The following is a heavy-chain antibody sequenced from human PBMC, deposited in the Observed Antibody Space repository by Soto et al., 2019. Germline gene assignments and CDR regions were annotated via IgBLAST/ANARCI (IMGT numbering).Heavy chain of an antibody. CDR3: AKDTAMVTGWFDP. CDR1: GFTFSSYA. V-gene: IGHV3-64*04. Sequence: GGSLRLSCSASGFTFSSYAMHWVRQAPGKGLEWVSAISGSGGSTYYADSVKGRFTISRDNSKNTLYLQMNSLRAEDTAVYYCAKDTAMVTGWFDPWGQGTLVTVSS. CDR2: ISGSGGST. J-gene: IGHJ5*02. D-gene: IGHD5-18*01.